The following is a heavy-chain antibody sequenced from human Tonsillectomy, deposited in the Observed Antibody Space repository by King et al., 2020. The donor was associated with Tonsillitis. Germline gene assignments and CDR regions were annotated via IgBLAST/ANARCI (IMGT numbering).Heavy chain of an antibody. CDR2: INQDGSEK. V-gene: IGHV3-7*01. CDR1: GFIFSSYW. D-gene: IGHD4-11*01. J-gene: IGHJ4*02. CDR3: ARDGRRRAEYSNPAHFDY. Sequence: VQLVESGGGLVHPGGSLRLSCAASGFIFSSYWMTWVRQAPGKGLEWVANINQDGSEKYYVDSVKGRFTISRDNAKNSLYLQMNSLRAEDTAMYYCARDGRRRAEYSNPAHFDYWGQGTLVTVSS.